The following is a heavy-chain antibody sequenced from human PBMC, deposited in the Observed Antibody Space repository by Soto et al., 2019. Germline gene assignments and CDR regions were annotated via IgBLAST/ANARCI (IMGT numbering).Heavy chain of an antibody. Sequence: LRLSCAASGFTFNIYVMHWVRQAPDKGLEWVALISYDGSNQYYADSVKGRFTISRDNSKNTLFLQMNSLRADDTAVYYCAKDQASGQGSFDSWGQGTLVTVSS. CDR2: ISYDGSNQ. V-gene: IGHV3-30*18. CDR1: GFTFNIYV. CDR3: AKDQASGQGSFDS. J-gene: IGHJ4*02.